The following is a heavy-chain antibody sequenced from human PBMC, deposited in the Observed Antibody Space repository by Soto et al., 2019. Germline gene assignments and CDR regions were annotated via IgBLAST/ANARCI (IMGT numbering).Heavy chain of an antibody. V-gene: IGHV4-30-4*01. Sequence: KPSETLSLTCTVSGGSISSGDYYWSWIRQPPGKGLEWIGYIYYSGSTYYNPSLKSRVTISVDTSKNQFSLKLSSVTAADTAVYYCDRMIVEMAFDIWGQGTMVTVSS. J-gene: IGHJ3*02. CDR2: IYYSGST. CDR3: DRMIVEMAFDI. D-gene: IGHD3-22*01. CDR1: GGSISSGDYY.